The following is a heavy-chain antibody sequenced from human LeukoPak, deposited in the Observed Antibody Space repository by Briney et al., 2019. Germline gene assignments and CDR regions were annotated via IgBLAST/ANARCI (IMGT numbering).Heavy chain of an antibody. CDR2: IIPILGIA. Sequence: SVKVSCKASGGTFSSYTISWVRQAPGQGLEWMGRIIPILGIANYAQQFQGRVTITADKSTSTAYMELSSLRSEDTAVYYCARDAVSIARIAARPIPNWFDPWGQGTLVTVSS. V-gene: IGHV1-69*04. D-gene: IGHD6-6*01. CDR3: ARDAVSIARIAARPIPNWFDP. J-gene: IGHJ5*02. CDR1: GGTFSSYT.